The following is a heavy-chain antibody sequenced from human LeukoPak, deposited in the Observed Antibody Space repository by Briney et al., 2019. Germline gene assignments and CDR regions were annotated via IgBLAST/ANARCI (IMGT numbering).Heavy chain of an antibody. V-gene: IGHV3-30*03. D-gene: IGHD2-2*01. CDR2: ISYDGGNK. CDR3: LLYCSSTSCYYFDY. J-gene: IGHJ4*02. CDR1: GFTFSSYG. Sequence: GGSLRLSCAASGFTFSSYGMHWVRQAPGKGLEWVAVISYDGGNKYYADSVKGRFTISRDNSKNTLYLQMNSLRAEDTAVYYCLLYCSSTSCYYFDYWGQGTLVTVSS.